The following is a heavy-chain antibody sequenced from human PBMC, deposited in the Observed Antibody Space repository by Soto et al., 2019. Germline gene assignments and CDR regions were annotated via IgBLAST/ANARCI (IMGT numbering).Heavy chain of an antibody. V-gene: IGHV1-69*02. CDR3: ARGSGSPPWGSNYYGMDV. CDR1: GGTFSSYT. Sequence: QVQLVQSGAEVKKPGSSVKVSCKASGGTFSSYTISLVRQAPGQGLEGMGRIIPILGIANYAQKFQGRVPITADKSTSTAYMELSSLRSEDTAVYYCARGSGSPPWGSNYYGMDVWGQWTTVTVS. D-gene: IGHD1-26*01. J-gene: IGHJ6*02. CDR2: IIPILGIA.